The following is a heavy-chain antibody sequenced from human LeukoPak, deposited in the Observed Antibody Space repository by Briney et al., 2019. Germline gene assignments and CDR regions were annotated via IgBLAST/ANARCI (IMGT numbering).Heavy chain of an antibody. CDR1: GVTFSSNA. Sequence: GGSLRLSCTASGVTFSSNAMNWVRQAPGQGLEWVSGIGAGGTFTYYADSVKGRFTIFRDNSRNTLYLQMNGLRADDTAVYYCAKDRDYTTYGYYFDYWGQGTLVTVSS. CDR3: AKDRDYTTYGYYFDY. CDR2: IGAGGTFT. D-gene: IGHD4-11*01. J-gene: IGHJ4*02. V-gene: IGHV3-23*01.